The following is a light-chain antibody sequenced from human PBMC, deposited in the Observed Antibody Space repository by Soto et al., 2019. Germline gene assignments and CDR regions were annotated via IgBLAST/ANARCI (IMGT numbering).Light chain of an antibody. V-gene: IGKV3-15*01. Sequence: EIVMTQSPATLSVSPGDRATLSCRASQSIRTNLAWYQQKPGQAPRLLIYGASTRATGIPARFSGSGSGTEFTLTTDSLQSEDFAVYYCQHYNNGPEFGQGTQLEIK. J-gene: IGKJ2*01. CDR2: GAS. CDR3: QHYNNGPE. CDR1: QSIRTN.